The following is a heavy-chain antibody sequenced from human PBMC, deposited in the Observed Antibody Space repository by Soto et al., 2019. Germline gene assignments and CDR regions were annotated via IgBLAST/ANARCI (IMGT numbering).Heavy chain of an antibody. CDR2: ISENGGIT. CDR3: AREYYSSGTH. CDR1: GFTFSTYW. Sequence: EVQLVESGGGLVQPGGSLRLSCAASGFTFSTYWMQWVRQVPGEGLVWVSSISENGGITTYADSVKGRFTISRDNAKNTLYLQMNGLRGEDTAIYYCAREYYSSGTHWGQGTLVTGST. D-gene: IGHD3-10*01. V-gene: IGHV3-74*01. J-gene: IGHJ1*01.